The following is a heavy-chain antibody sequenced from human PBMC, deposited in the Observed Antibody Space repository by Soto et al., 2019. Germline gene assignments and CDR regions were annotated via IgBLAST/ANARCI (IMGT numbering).Heavy chain of an antibody. CDR3: ARKSGTSTNSGRFDC. Sequence: GGSLRLSCAASGFTYSTYTMHWVRQAPGKGLEWVAVTSYDGSNKYYADSVKGRFTISRDNSKNTLYLQMSGLRADDTAVYYCARKSGTSTNSGRFDCWGQGTLVTVSS. J-gene: IGHJ4*02. CDR1: GFTYSTYT. D-gene: IGHD2-8*01. CDR2: TSYDGSNK. V-gene: IGHV3-30*03.